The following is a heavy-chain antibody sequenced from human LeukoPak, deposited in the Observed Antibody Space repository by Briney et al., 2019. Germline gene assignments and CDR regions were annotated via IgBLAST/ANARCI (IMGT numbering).Heavy chain of an antibody. D-gene: IGHD6-19*01. Sequence: GGSLRLSCAASGFTFSDYYMSWIRQAPGKGLEWVSYITSSGSSIYYADSVKGRFTISRDNSKNTLYLQMNSLRAEDTAVYHCAKGVAAYYFDYWGQGTLVTVSS. CDR3: AKGVAAYYFDY. CDR2: ITSSGSSI. V-gene: IGHV3-11*01. CDR1: GFTFSDYY. J-gene: IGHJ4*02.